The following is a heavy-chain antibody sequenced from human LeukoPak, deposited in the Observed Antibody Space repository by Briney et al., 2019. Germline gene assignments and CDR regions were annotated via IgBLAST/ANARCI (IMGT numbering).Heavy chain of an antibody. J-gene: IGHJ4*02. CDR2: IDGPTFRT. CDR3: TTWVGAHFDF. CDR1: GFTFSNYA. V-gene: IGHV3-23*01. D-gene: IGHD1-26*01. Sequence: PGESLRLSCAASGFTFSNYAMHWVRQAPGKGLEWVSTIDGPTFRTHYADSVMGRFTISGDNSKNTLYLQMNSLRAEDAAVYFCTTWVGAHFDFWGQGTLVTVSS.